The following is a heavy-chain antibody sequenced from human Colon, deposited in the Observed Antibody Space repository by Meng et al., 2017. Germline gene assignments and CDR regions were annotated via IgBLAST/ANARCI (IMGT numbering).Heavy chain of an antibody. Sequence: QVQLQESGPGLVKPSQTLSLTCSVPVGSFSSDNYYWTWIRQTPGKGLEWIGLTYYNGSPFYNPSLRSRVTISVDTSKDQFSLYLTSVTAADTAVYYCARERRHYYGSGSFDYWGQGLLVTVSS. V-gene: IGHV4-30-4*01. D-gene: IGHD3-10*01. J-gene: IGHJ4*02. CDR1: VGSFSSDNYY. CDR3: ARERRHYYGSGSFDY. CDR2: TYYNGSP.